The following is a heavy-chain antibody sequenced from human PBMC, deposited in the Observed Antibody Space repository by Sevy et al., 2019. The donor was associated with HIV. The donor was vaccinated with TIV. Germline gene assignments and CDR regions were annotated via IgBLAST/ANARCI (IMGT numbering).Heavy chain of an antibody. Sequence: SETLSLTCTVSGYSISSSYYWGWIRQPPGKGLEWIGSVFHSGNTYYNPSLKSRVTISVDTSKNQFSLKLISVTAADTAVYYCARDLRGGYDCGYFDYWGQGTLVTVSS. J-gene: IGHJ4*02. CDR2: VFHSGNT. V-gene: IGHV4-38-2*02. CDR1: GYSISSSYY. CDR3: ARDLRGGYDCGYFDY. D-gene: IGHD5-12*01.